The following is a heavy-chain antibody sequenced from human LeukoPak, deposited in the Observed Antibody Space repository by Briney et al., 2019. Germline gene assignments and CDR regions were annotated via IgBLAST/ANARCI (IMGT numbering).Heavy chain of an antibody. Sequence: PSETLSLTCAVYGGSFSGYYWSWIRQPPGKGLEWIGEINHSGSTNYNPSLRSRVTISVDTSKNQFSLKLSSVTAADTAVYYCARGIPGRSIDYWGQGTLVTVSS. D-gene: IGHD3-16*02. CDR2: INHSGST. CDR1: GGSFSGYY. J-gene: IGHJ4*02. CDR3: ARGIPGRSIDY. V-gene: IGHV4-34*01.